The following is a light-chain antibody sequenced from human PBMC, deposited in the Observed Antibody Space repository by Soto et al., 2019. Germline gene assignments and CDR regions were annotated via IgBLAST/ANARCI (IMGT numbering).Light chain of an antibody. J-gene: IGLJ1*01. CDR2: DVS. Sequence: ALTQPASVSGSPGQSITTSCTGTSSDVGGYNYVSWYQQHPGKAPKLMIYDVSNRPSGVSNRFSGSKSGNTASLTISGLQAEDEADYYCSSYTSSSTLEGVFGTGTKVTVL. CDR1: SSDVGGYNY. V-gene: IGLV2-14*01. CDR3: SSYTSSSTLEGV.